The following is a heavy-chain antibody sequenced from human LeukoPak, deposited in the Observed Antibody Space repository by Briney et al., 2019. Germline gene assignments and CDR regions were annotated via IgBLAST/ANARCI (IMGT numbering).Heavy chain of an antibody. CDR3: AREHGLDV. V-gene: IGHV3-74*01. Sequence: QPGGPLTLPCGVSGFPLSSHWMQGLRRARGKGVVWVSHINSDGSNRGYADSVKGRFTISRDNAKNTLYLQMNSLRAEDTAVYYCAREHGLDVWGQGTTVTVSS. CDR2: INSDGSNR. J-gene: IGHJ6*02. CDR1: GFPLSSHW.